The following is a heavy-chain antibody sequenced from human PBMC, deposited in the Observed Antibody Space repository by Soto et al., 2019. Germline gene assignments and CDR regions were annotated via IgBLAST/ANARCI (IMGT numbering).Heavy chain of an antibody. J-gene: IGHJ6*02. CDR2: IYPGDADT. V-gene: IGHV5-51*01. CDR3: ARLAAGIQLWLRAVGHYYGMDV. D-gene: IGHD5-18*01. Sequence: GESLKISCKGSGYNFTSYWIGWVRQMPGKGLEWMGIIYPGDADTRYSPSFQGQVTISADKSISTAYLQWSSLKASDTAMYYCARLAAGIQLWLRAVGHYYGMDVWGQGTTVTVSS. CDR1: GYNFTSYW.